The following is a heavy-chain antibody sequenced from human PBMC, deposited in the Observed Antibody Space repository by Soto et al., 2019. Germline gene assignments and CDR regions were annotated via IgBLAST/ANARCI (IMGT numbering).Heavy chain of an antibody. CDR1: GYTFANYW. J-gene: IGHJ1*01. V-gene: IGHV5-51*01. CDR3: SKLKYWTAECYIQH. D-gene: IGHD2-8*02. CDR2: IYPSDSTT. Sequence: GESLKISCESSGYTFANYWIGWVRQMPGKGLEWVAIIYPSDSTTIYSPSFQGQVTISADKSISTAYLQWTSLKASDTAIYYCSKLKYWTAECYIQHWGQGTPVTVSS.